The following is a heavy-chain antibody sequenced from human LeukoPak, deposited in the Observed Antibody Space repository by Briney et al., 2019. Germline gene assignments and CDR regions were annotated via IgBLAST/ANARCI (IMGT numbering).Heavy chain of an antibody. CDR3: ARHCSGSSGYGWFDP. J-gene: IGHJ5*02. V-gene: IGHV4-39*01. Sequence: ASETLSLTCTVSGGSISSSSYYWGWIRQPPGKGLEWIGSIYYSGSTHYNPSLKSRVTISVDTSKNQFSLKLSSVTAADTAVYYCARHCSGSSGYGWFDPWGQGTLVTVSS. CDR1: GGSISSSSYY. CDR2: IYYSGST. D-gene: IGHD3-22*01.